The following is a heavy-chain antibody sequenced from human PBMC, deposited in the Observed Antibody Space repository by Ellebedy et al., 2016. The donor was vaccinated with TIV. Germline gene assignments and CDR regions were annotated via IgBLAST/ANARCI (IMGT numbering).Heavy chain of an antibody. Sequence: GESLKISXKASGYSFSSYLVGWVRPMPGKGPEWMGIIYPADYDTRYSPSFQGQVTIPADKSISTAYLQWSSLKAPDTAMYSCERRLRGYNGFDYWGQGTLVTVSS. CDR2: IYPADYDT. CDR1: GYSFSSYL. CDR3: ERRLRGYNGFDY. J-gene: IGHJ4*02. D-gene: IGHD5-18*01. V-gene: IGHV5-51*01.